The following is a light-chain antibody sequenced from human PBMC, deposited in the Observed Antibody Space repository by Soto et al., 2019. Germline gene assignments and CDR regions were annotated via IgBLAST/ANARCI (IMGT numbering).Light chain of an antibody. V-gene: IGLV2-14*01. CDR3: SSYTSSRSYV. CDR2: EVS. J-gene: IGLJ1*01. Sequence: QSALTQPASVSESPGQSITISCTGTSSEVGGYNYVSCYQQQSGKAPKLMIHEVSNRPSGVSNRCSGSKSGNTASLTISGLQAEAEADYYCSSYTSSRSYVFGSGTKLNVL. CDR1: SSEVGGYNY.